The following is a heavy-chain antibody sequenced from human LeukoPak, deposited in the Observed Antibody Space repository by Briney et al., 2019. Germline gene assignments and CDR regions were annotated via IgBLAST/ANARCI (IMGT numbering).Heavy chain of an antibody. Sequence: SETLSLTCTVSGGSISSYYWSWIRQPPGKGLEWIGYIYYSGSTNYNPSLKSRVTISVDTSKNQFSLKLSSVTAADTAVYYCARASYYDSSGYSFFDPWGQGTLVTVSS. CDR2: IYYSGST. CDR1: GGSISSYY. D-gene: IGHD3-22*01. V-gene: IGHV4-59*01. CDR3: ARASYYDSSGYSFFDP. J-gene: IGHJ5*02.